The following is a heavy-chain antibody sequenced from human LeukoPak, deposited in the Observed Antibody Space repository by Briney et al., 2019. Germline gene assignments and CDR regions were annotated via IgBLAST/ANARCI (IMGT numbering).Heavy chain of an antibody. J-gene: IGHJ3*02. Sequence: GGSLRLSCAASGFTFSSYSMNWVRQAPGKGLEWVSSISSSSSYIYYADSVKGRFTISRDNAKNSLYLQMNSLRAEDTAVYYCARDGVLLWFGELRLDAFDIWGQGTMVTVSS. CDR2: ISSSSSYI. CDR3: ARDGVLLWFGELRLDAFDI. D-gene: IGHD3-10*01. V-gene: IGHV3-21*01. CDR1: GFTFSSYS.